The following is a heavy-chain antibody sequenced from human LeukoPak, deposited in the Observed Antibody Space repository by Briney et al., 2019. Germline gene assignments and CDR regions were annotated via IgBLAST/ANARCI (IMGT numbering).Heavy chain of an antibody. CDR1: GGSISSYY. CDR2: IYYSGST. Sequence: SETLSLTCTVSGGSISSYYWSWIRQPPGKGLEWIGYIYYSGSTNYNPSLKSRVTISVDTSKNQCSLKLSSVTAADTAVYYCARDRGYYDSSGIDYWGQGTLVTVSS. J-gene: IGHJ4*02. V-gene: IGHV4-59*01. CDR3: ARDRGYYDSSGIDY. D-gene: IGHD3-22*01.